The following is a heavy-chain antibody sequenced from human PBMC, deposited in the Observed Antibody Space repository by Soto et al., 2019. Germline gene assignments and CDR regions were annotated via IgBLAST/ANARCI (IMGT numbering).Heavy chain of an antibody. CDR1: GFTFSSYS. V-gene: IGHV3-21*01. CDR3: ARDQPGYSYGYGLGY. D-gene: IGHD5-18*01. J-gene: IGHJ4*02. CDR2: ISSSSSYI. Sequence: EVQLVESGGGLVKPGGSLRLSCAASGFTFSSYSMNWVRQAPGKGLEWVSSISSSSSYIYYADSVKGRFTISRDNAKSTLYLQMNSPRAEDTPVYYCARDQPGYSYGYGLGYWGQGTLVTVSS.